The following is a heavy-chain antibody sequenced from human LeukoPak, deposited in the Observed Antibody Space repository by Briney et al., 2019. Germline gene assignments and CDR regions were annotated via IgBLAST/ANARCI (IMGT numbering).Heavy chain of an antibody. V-gene: IGHV4-39*07. CDR3: ARDTYGPHWFDP. CDR2: IYYSGST. D-gene: IGHD4-17*01. Sequence: SETLSLTCTVSGGSISSSSYYWGWIRQPPGKGLEWIGSIYYSGSTYYNPSLKSRVTISVDTSKNQFSLKLSSVTAADTAVYYCARDTYGPHWFDPWGQGTLVTVSS. CDR1: GGSISSSSYY. J-gene: IGHJ5*02.